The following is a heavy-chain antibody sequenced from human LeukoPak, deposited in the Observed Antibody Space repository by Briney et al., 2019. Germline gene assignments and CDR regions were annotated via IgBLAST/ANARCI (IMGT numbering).Heavy chain of an antibody. D-gene: IGHD3-3*01. CDR2: INAGNGNT. CDR1: GYTFTSYA. J-gene: IGHJ6*02. CDR3: ARVQVLRFLEWLSGGYYYGMDV. V-gene: IGHV1-3*01. Sequence: ASVKVSFKASGYTFTSYAMHWVRQAPGQRLEWMGWINAGNGNTKYSQKFQGRVTITRDTSASTAYMELSSLRSEDTAVYYCARVQVLRFLEWLSGGYYYGMDVWGQGTTVTVSS.